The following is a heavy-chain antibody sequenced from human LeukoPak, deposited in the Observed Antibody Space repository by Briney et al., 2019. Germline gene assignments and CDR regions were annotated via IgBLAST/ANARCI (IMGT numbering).Heavy chain of an antibody. CDR2: MSYSGGT. CDR3: ARDRPWAANY. V-gene: IGHV4-59*01. D-gene: IGHD6-6*01. J-gene: IGHJ4*02. CDR1: GGSISGYY. Sequence: SETLSLTCTVSGGSISGYYWSWLRQPPGKGLEWIAYMSYSGGTNYNPSLSLKGRVTISVDTSKNQFSLKLSSVTAADTAVYYCARDRPWAANYWGQGTLVTVSS.